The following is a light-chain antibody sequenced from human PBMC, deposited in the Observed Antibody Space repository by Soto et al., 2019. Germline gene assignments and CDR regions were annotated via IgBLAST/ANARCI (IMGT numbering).Light chain of an antibody. CDR1: QGINIC. CDR3: QKYNGAPLT. J-gene: IGKJ4*01. CDR2: DAS. V-gene: IGKV1-27*01. Sequence: DIQMTQSPSSLSASVGDRVTITCRASQGINICLAWYKQKAGKVPKLLIYDASTLQSGVPSRFSGSGSGTDFTLTISGLQPEDVATYYCQKYNGAPLTFGGGTKVEIK.